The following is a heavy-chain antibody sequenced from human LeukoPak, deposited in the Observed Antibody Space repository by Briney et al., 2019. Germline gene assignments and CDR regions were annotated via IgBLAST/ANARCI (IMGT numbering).Heavy chain of an antibody. CDR2: INTDGSST. D-gene: IGHD2-15*01. CDR1: GFTFSSYW. J-gene: IGHJ4*02. CDR3: ARCSGLYFDY. V-gene: IGHV3-74*01. Sequence: GGSLRLSCAASGFTFSSYWMHWVRQAPGKGLVWVSRINTDGSSTTYADSVKGRFTISRDNSKNTLYLQMNSLRAEDTAVYYCARCSGLYFDYWGQGTLVTVSS.